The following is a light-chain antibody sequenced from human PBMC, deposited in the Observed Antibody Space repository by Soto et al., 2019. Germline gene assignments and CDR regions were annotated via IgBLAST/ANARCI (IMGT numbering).Light chain of an antibody. CDR3: QQLNNYPRT. J-gene: IGKJ1*01. CDR2: AAS. V-gene: IGKV1-9*01. Sequence: DIQMTQSPSSLSTTVGDRVTIACRASQGISTYLAWYQQKPGKAPNLLIYAASTLLSGVPSRFSGSGSGTDFTLTISSLQPEDFATYYCQQLNNYPRTFGQGTKV. CDR1: QGISTY.